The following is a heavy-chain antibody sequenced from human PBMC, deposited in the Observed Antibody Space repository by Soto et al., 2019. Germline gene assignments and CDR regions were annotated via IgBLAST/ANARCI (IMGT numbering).Heavy chain of an antibody. J-gene: IGHJ4*02. V-gene: IGHV4-39*01. CDR3: ERHHGTYDDWAFDY. CDR1: GGSISTNSHY. Sequence: QLQLQESGPGLVKPSETLSLTCTVSGGSISTNSHYWGWIRQPPGKGLEWIASIHYDGRTYYNPPLKIRVTVSLDTSSNHFSLNLISVTSADPAMYYCERHHGTYDDWAFDYWGLGSLVTFSS. CDR2: IHYDGRT. D-gene: IGHD5-12*01.